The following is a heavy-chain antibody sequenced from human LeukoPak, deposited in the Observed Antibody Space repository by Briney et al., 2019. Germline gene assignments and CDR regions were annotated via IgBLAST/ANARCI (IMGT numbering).Heavy chain of an antibody. CDR1: GDTFSSYG. D-gene: IGHD1-26*01. Sequence: GGSLGLSRAVSGDTFSSYGMHCGPEAPGRGRKWISYIRSSGRIIYYADSVKGRFTISRDNAKNSLYLQMNSLRAEDTAVYYCARARDLLAFDIWGQGTMVTVSS. V-gene: IGHV3-48*04. CDR3: ARARDLLAFDI. CDR2: IRSSGRII. J-gene: IGHJ3*02.